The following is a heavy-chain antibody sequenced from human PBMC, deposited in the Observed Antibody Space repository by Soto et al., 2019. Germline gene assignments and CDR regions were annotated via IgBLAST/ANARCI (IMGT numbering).Heavy chain of an antibody. V-gene: IGHV4-59*01. CDR1: GGSFGNYY. J-gene: IGHJ6*02. CDR2: IYYRGST. Sequence: QVQLQESGPGLVKPSETLSLACTVSGGSFGNYYWSWIRQSPGKGLEWIGYIYYRGSTNYNPSLKSRATLSIDTSKHQLALRLSSVTAADSAVYYCATGLFVPDNYFYYGVDVWGHGTAVTISS. CDR3: ATGLFVPDNYFYYGVDV. D-gene: IGHD2-21*01.